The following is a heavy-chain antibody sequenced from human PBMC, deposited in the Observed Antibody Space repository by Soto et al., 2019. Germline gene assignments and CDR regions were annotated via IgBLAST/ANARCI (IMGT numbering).Heavy chain of an antibody. CDR3: ARDLAAGDL. Sequence: QAHLVQSGAEVREPGASVKVSCRTSGYTFINYYIHWVRQAPGHGLEWMAIINPMSGATNYAQKFQGRITLTMDTSTTTVYMEVSSLTSEDTAVYYGARDLAAGDLWGQGTLVTVSS. J-gene: IGHJ4*02. V-gene: IGHV1-46*01. CDR1: GYTFINYY. D-gene: IGHD2-21*01. CDR2: INPMSGAT.